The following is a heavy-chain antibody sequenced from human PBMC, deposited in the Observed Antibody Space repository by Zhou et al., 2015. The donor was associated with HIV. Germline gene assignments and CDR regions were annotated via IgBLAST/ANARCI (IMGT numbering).Heavy chain of an antibody. Sequence: EVQVVESGGGLVQPGRSLRLSCAASGFSFDDYAMHWVRQAPGKGLEWVSGISWNSGSIGYADSVKGRFTISRDNAKNSLYLQMNSLRAEDTALYFCAKDKSPDILTGYHWFDPWGQGTLVTVSS. CDR1: GFSFDDYA. D-gene: IGHD3-9*01. CDR3: AKDKSPDILTGYHWFDP. V-gene: IGHV3-9*01. CDR2: ISWNSGSI. J-gene: IGHJ5*02.